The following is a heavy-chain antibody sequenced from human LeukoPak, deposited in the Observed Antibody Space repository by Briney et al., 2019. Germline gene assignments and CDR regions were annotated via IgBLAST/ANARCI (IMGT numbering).Heavy chain of an antibody. D-gene: IGHD2-2*01. CDR2: IHTSGST. CDR3: ARGVVRRGPDNWFDP. J-gene: IGHJ5*02. V-gene: IGHV4-4*07. CDR1: GGSISSHY. Sequence: SETLSLTCTVSGGSISSHYWSWIRQPAGKGLEWIGRIHTSGSTNYNPSLKSRVTMSVDTSKNQFSLKLSSVTAADTAVYYCARGVVRRGPDNWFDPWGQGTLVTVSS.